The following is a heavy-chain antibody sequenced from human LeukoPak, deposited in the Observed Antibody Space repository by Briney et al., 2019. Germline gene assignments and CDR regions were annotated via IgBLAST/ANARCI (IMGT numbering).Heavy chain of an antibody. CDR3: ARDSGWQLAQSGTYYHYGMDV. D-gene: IGHD6-6*01. J-gene: IGHJ6*02. CDR2: IYTSGST. V-gene: IGHV4-61*02. Sequence: PSETLSLTCTVSGGSISSGSYYWSWIRQPAGKGLEWIGRIYTSGSTNYNPSLKSRVTISVDTSKNQFSLKLSSVTAADTAVYYCARDSGWQLAQSGTYYHYGMDVWGQGTTVTVSS. CDR1: GGSISSGSYY.